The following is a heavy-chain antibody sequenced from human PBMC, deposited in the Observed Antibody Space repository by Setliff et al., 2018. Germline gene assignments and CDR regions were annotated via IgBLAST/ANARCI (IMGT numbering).Heavy chain of an antibody. J-gene: IGHJ4*02. CDR1: GFTFSNAW. D-gene: IGHD4-17*01. V-gene: IGHV3-15*01. Sequence: GSLRLSCAASGFTFSNAWMSWVRQAPGKGLEWVGRIKSKTDGGTTDYAAPVKGRFTISRDDSKNTLYLQMNSLKTEDTAVYYCTTRGRVATLGYYGDFHFDYWGQGTLVTVSS. CDR2: IKSKTDGGTT. CDR3: TTRGRVATLGYYGDFHFDY.